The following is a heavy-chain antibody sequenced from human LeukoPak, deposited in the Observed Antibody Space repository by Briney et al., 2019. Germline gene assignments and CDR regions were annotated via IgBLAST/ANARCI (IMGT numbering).Heavy chain of an antibody. CDR1: GYTFTSYE. J-gene: IGHJ4*02. CDR3: ARGFGYSSGWCYFDY. D-gene: IGHD6-19*01. CDR2: INPNSGNT. V-gene: IGHV1-8*01. Sequence: ASVKVSCKASGYTFTSYEINWVRQATGQGLEWMGWINPNSGNTGYAQKFQGRVTMTSNTSISTAYMELSSLRSEDTAVYYCARGFGYSSGWCYFDYWGQGTLVTVSS.